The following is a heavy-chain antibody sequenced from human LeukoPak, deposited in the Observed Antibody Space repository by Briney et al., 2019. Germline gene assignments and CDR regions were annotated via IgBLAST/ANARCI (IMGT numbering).Heavy chain of an antibody. J-gene: IGHJ4*02. D-gene: IGHD3-10*01. Sequence: PGGSLRLSCAASGFTNSRYGMHWVRQAPGKGLEWVAFIRYDGSNKYYADSVKGRFTISRDNSKNTLYLQMNSLRAEDTAVYYCAKLPLYGSGSYYKAVFWGQGTLVTVSS. CDR3: AKLPLYGSGSYYKAVF. V-gene: IGHV3-30*02. CDR2: IRYDGSNK. CDR1: GFTNSRYG.